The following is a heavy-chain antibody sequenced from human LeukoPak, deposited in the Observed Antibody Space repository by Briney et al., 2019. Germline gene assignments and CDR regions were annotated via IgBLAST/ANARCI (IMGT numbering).Heavy chain of an antibody. D-gene: IGHD5-18*01. Sequence: GRSLRPSRAGSGFSFSDYTMNWVRQAPGKGMEWVSSISSSSSYIYYADSVTGRLTISRDNAKNSLYLQMNSLRAEDTAVYYCARGYGRADYWGQGTLVSVSS. J-gene: IGHJ4*02. V-gene: IGHV3-21*01. CDR3: ARGYGRADY. CDR2: ISSSSSYI. CDR1: GFSFSDYT.